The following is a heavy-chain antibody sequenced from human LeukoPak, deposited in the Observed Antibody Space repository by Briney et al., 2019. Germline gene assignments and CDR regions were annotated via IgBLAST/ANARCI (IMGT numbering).Heavy chain of an antibody. CDR2: MNPNSGRT. J-gene: IGHJ4*02. V-gene: IGHV1-8*01. CDR3: ARGGSRSGGSLRTFDS. D-gene: IGHD2-15*01. CDR1: EYTLTSYD. Sequence: ASVKVSCKASEYTLTSYDINWVRQATGQGLEWMGWMNPNSGRTGYAQNFQGRITITRNTSISTAYMELSSLRSDDTAVYYCARGGSRSGGSLRTFDSWGQGTLVIVSS.